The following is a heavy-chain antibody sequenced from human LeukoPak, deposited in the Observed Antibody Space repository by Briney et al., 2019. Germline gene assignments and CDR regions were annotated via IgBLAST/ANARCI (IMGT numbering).Heavy chain of an antibody. CDR2: ISAYNGNT. Sequence: ASVKVSCKASGYTFTSYGISWVRQAPGQGLEWMGWISAYNGNTNYAQKLQGRVTMTTDTSTSTAYMELRSLRPDDTAVYYCARFTMVRGVITYYYYYGMDVWGQGTTVTVSS. J-gene: IGHJ6*02. D-gene: IGHD3-10*01. CDR1: GYTFTSYG. CDR3: ARFTMVRGVITYYYYYGMDV. V-gene: IGHV1-18*01.